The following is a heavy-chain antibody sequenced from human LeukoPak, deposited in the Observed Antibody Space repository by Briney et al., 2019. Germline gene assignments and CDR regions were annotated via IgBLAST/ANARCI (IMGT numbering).Heavy chain of an antibody. D-gene: IGHD1-1*01. CDR1: GFSFSNYA. Sequence: GGSLRLSCAASGFSFSNYAMSWVRQAPGKGLEWVSVISSSGGSTYYADSVKGRFTISRDNSKNTLYLQMNSLRAEDTAVYYCAKETETGYHTPGYWGQGTLVTVSS. CDR2: ISSSGGST. CDR3: AKETETGYHTPGY. J-gene: IGHJ4*02. V-gene: IGHV3-23*01.